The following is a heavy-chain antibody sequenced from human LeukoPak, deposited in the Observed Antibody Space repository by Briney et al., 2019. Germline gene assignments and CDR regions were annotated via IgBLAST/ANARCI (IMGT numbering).Heavy chain of an antibody. CDR2: IYWDDDK. Sequence: SGPTLVNPTQTLTLTCTFSGFSLSASGVGVGSIRQPPGKALEWLALIYWDDDKRYSPSLKSRLTITKDTSKNQVVLTMTNMDPVDTATYYCAHRYGDRGGNWFDPWGQGTLVTVSS. D-gene: IGHD4-17*01. J-gene: IGHJ5*02. CDR1: GFSLSASGVG. V-gene: IGHV2-5*02. CDR3: AHRYGDRGGNWFDP.